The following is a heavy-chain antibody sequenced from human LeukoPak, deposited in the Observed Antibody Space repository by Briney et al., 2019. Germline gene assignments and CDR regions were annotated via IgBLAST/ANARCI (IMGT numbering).Heavy chain of an antibody. CDR2: ISGSGVST. Sequence: PGGSLRLSCAASGFTFSSYSMSWVRQAPGKGLEWVSAISGSGVSTYYADSVKGRFTISRDNYRNTLYLQVNSLGAEDTAMYYCAKENTFYYGSGSSFDYWGQGTLVTVSS. CDR3: AKENTFYYGSGSSFDY. V-gene: IGHV3-23*01. CDR1: GFTFSSYS. J-gene: IGHJ4*02. D-gene: IGHD3-10*01.